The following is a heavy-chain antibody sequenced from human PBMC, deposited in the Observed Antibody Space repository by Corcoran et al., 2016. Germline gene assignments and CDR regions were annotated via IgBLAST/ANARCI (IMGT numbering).Heavy chain of an antibody. CDR1: GFTVSSNY. D-gene: IGHD3-22*01. CDR3: ARKYYDSSGRTGRIDY. Sequence: EVQLVESGGGLIQPGGSLRLSCAASGFTVSSNYMSWVRQAPGKGLEWVSVSYSGGSTYYADSVKGRFTISRDNSKNTLYLQMNSLRAEDRAVYYCARKYYDSSGRTGRIDYGSQGTLVTVSS. CDR2: SYSGGST. J-gene: IGHJ4*02. V-gene: IGHV3-53*01.